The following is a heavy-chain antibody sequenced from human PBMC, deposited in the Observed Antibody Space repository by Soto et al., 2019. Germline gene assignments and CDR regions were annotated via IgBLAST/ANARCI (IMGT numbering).Heavy chain of an antibody. J-gene: IGHJ6*02. CDR2: ISYDGSNK. V-gene: IGHV3-30*09. Sequence: QVQLVESGGGVVQPGRSLRLSCAASGFTFSGYPMHWVRQPPGKGLEWVAVISYDGSNKYYADSVKGRFASTRDDSKNMLYLQMDSLGPEDAAVYYCARSFDGVVTATKYYYNYGMDVWGRGTTVTVSS. CDR3: ARSFDGVVTATKYYYNYGMDV. CDR1: GFTFSGYP. D-gene: IGHD2-21*02.